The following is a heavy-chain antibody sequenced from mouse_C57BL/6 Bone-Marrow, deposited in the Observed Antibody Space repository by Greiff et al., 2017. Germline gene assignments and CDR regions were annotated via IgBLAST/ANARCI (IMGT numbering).Heavy chain of an antibody. Sequence: EVQVVESGGGLVKPGGSLKLSCAASGFTFSSYAMSWVRQTPEKRLEWVATISDGGSYTYYPDNVKGRFTISRDNAKNNLYLQMSHLKSEDTAMYYCARPSITTVVAKEMDYWGQGTSVTVSS. J-gene: IGHJ4*01. CDR3: ARPSITTVVAKEMDY. V-gene: IGHV5-4*01. CDR2: ISDGGSYT. D-gene: IGHD1-1*01. CDR1: GFTFSSYA.